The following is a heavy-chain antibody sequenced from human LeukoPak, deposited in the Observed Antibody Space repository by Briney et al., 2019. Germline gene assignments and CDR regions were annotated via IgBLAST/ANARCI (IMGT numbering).Heavy chain of an antibody. CDR1: GYTFTDYY. CDR3: ATAGPTVTSRDAFDI. V-gene: IGHV1-69-2*01. D-gene: IGHD4-11*01. J-gene: IGHJ3*02. Sequence: GASVKVSCKVAGYTFTDYYMHWVQQAPGKGLEWTGLVDPEDGETIYAEKFQGRVTITADTSTDTAYMELSSLRSEDTAVYYCATAGPTVTSRDAFDIWGQGTMVTVSS. CDR2: VDPEDGET.